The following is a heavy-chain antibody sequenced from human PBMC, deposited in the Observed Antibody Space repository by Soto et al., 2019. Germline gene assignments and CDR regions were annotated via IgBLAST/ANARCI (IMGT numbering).Heavy chain of an antibody. V-gene: IGHV3-30*18. Sequence: VQLVESGGGVVQPGRSLRLSCAASGFTFSSYGMHWVRQAPGKGLEWVAVISYDGSNKYYADSVKGRFTISRDNSKNTLYLQMNSLRAEDTAVYYCAKDRSELLWFGELFHPFDYWGQGTLVTVSS. CDR1: GFTFSSYG. D-gene: IGHD3-10*01. CDR2: ISYDGSNK. J-gene: IGHJ4*02. CDR3: AKDRSELLWFGELFHPFDY.